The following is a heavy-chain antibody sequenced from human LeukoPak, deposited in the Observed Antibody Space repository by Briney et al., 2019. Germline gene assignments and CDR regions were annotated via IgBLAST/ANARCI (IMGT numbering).Heavy chain of an antibody. D-gene: IGHD2-2*01. CDR1: GFTFSSYW. V-gene: IGHV3-7*01. CDR2: IKQDGSEK. J-gene: IGHJ4*02. Sequence: GGSLRLSCAASGFTFSSYWMSWVRQAPGKGLEWVANIKQDGSEKYYVDSVKGRFIISRDNAKNSVYLQMNSLRAEDTAVYYCAREGVVVPVDYWGQGTLVIVSS. CDR3: AREGVVVPVDY.